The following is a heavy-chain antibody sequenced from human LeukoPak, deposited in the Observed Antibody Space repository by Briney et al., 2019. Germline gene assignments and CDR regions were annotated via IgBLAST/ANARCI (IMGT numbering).Heavy chain of an antibody. Sequence: ESLKISCKGSGYSFTSYWIGLVRQMPGKGLEWMGIIYTGDSDTRYSPSFQGQVTISADKSISTAYLKWSSLKASDTAMYYCARHGELLGAFDIWGQGTMVTVSS. CDR2: IYTGDSDT. CDR1: GYSFTSYW. J-gene: IGHJ3*02. V-gene: IGHV5-51*01. D-gene: IGHD1-26*01. CDR3: ARHGELLGAFDI.